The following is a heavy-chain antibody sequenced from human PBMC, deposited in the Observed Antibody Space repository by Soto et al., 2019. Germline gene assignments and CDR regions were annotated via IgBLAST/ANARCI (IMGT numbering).Heavy chain of an antibody. CDR1: GFSFSSYA. D-gene: IGHD3-3*01. V-gene: IGHV3-23*01. CDR3: ARWSYLDY. CDR2: SGSGGSI. J-gene: IGHJ4*02. Sequence: GGSLRLSCAASGFSFSSYAMSWVRQAPGKGLEWVSGSGSGGSIHYAESVKGRFSISRDTSQSTLYLQMNSLRADDTAMYYCARWSYLDYWGQGTRVTVSS.